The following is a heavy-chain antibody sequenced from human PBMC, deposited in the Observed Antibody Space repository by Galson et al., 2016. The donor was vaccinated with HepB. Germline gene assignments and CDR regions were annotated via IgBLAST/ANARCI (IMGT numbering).Heavy chain of an antibody. CDR3: ARTNGPGNGNFDRLFDI. Sequence: QSGAEVKKPGQSLMISCEAFGYRFIDNWIAWVRQMPGKGPEWMGIVYPGDSEVRYSPSFKGQVSISVDQSINTAYLQWSRLKASDTAVYYCARTNGPGNGNFDRLFDIWGQGTMVTVSS. J-gene: IGHJ3*02. D-gene: IGHD1-7*01. CDR2: VYPGDSEV. CDR1: GYRFIDNW. V-gene: IGHV5-51*03.